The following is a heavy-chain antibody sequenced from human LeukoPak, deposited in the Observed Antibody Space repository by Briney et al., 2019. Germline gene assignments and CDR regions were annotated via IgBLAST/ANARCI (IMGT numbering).Heavy chain of an antibody. CDR2: IYYSGST. J-gene: IGHJ4*02. V-gene: IGHV4-59*12. D-gene: IGHD3-10*01. CDR3: ARGFYGSGSQFDY. Sequence: SETLSLTCTDSGGSISSYYWSWIRQPPGKGLEWIGYIYYSGSTNYNPSLKSRVTISVDTSKNQFSLKLSSVTAADTAVYYCARGFYGSGSQFDYWGQGTLVTVSS. CDR1: GGSISSYY.